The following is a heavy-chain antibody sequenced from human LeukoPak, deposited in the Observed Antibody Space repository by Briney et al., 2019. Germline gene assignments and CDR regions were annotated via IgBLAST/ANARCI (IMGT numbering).Heavy chain of an antibody. CDR3: ARGHPGYSDNSGYLPLDY. CDR2: ISAYSGNT. CDR1: GYTFSSYG. Sequence: ASVTVSCKAFGYTFSSYGISWVRQAPGQGLEWMGWISAYSGNTNYAQKLQGRVTMTADTSTNTAYMELRSLRSDDTAVYYCARGHPGYSDNSGYLPLDYWGQGTLVTASS. J-gene: IGHJ4*02. D-gene: IGHD3-22*01. V-gene: IGHV1-18*01.